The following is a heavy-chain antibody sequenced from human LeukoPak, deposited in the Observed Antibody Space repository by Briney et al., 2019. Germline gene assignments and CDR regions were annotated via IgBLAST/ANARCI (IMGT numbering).Heavy chain of an antibody. CDR1: GGSFSGYY. CDR2: INHSGST. V-gene: IGHV4-34*01. CDR3: ARRTGRHIGSFSDY. Sequence: SETLSLTCAVYGGSFSGYYWSWIRQPPGKGLEWIGEINHSGSTNYNPSLKSRVTISVDTSKNQFSLKLSSVTAADTAVYYCARRTGRHIGSFSDYWGQGTLVTVSS. D-gene: IGHD1-26*01. J-gene: IGHJ4*02.